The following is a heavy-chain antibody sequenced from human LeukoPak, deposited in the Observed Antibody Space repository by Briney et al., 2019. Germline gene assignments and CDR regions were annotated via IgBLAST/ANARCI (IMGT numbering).Heavy chain of an antibody. J-gene: IGHJ6*02. Sequence: TGGSLRLSWAASGFTFSSYAMSWVRQAPGKGLEWVSAISGSGGSTYYADSVKGRFTISRDNSKNTLYLQMNSLRAEDTAVYYCAKVGLLGGYSSGLGPHRAKVYGMDVWGQGTTVTVSS. CDR2: ISGSGGST. V-gene: IGHV3-23*01. CDR3: AKVGLLGGYSSGLGPHRAKVYGMDV. D-gene: IGHD6-19*01. CDR1: GFTFSSYA.